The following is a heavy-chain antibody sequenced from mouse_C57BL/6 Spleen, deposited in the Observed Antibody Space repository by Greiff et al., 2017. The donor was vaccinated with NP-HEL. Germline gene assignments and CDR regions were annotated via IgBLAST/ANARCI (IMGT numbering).Heavy chain of an antibody. CDR2: INPNNGGT. CDR3: ARYFLYYGSSYDWFAY. CDR1: GYTFTDYN. D-gene: IGHD1-1*01. V-gene: IGHV1-22*01. Sequence: EVQLQQSGPELVKPGASVKMSCKASGYTFTDYNMHWVKQSHGKSLEWIGYINPNNGGTSYNQKFKGKATLTVNKSSSTAYMELRSLTSEDSSVYYCARYFLYYGSSYDWFAYWGQGTLVTVSA. J-gene: IGHJ3*01.